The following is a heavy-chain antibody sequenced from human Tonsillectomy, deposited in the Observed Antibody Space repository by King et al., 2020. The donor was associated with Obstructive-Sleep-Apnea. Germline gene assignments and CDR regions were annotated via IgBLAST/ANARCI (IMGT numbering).Heavy chain of an antibody. CDR2: ISWDGGST. D-gene: IGHD5-24*01. CDR1: GFTFDDYA. V-gene: IGHV3-43D*03. J-gene: IGHJ4*02. Sequence: VQLVESGGVVVQPGGSLRLSCAASGFTFDDYAMHWVRQAPGKGLEWVSLISWDGGSTYYADSVKGRFTISRDNSKNSLYLQMNSLRAEDTALYYCAKDKVADGYNCFHYWGQGTLVTVSS. CDR3: AKDKVADGYNCFHY.